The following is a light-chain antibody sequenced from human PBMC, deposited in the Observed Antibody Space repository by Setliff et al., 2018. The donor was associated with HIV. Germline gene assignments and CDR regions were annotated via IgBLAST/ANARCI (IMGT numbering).Light chain of an antibody. J-gene: IGLJ2*01. CDR3: QSYDSSLSAVV. CDR1: SSNIGAGYD. Sequence: QSVLTQPPSVSGAPGQRVTISCTGGSSNIGAGYDVHWYQQLPGTAPKLLIYGNSNRPSGVPDRFSGSKSGTSASLAITGLQAEDEADYYCQSYDSSLSAVVFGGGTKVTVL. CDR2: GNS. V-gene: IGLV1-40*01.